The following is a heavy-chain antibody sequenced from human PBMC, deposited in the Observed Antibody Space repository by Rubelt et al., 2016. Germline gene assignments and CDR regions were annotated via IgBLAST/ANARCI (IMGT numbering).Heavy chain of an antibody. Sequence: QVQLVQSGAEVKKPGASVKVSCKASGYTFTSYGISWVRQAPGQGLEWMGWISAYNGNTNYAQKLQGRGTMTTDKSTRTAYMELRSLRSDDTAVYYCARVEYYYDSSGYSDYWGQGTLVTVSS. J-gene: IGHJ4*02. CDR1: GYTFTSYG. CDR3: ARVEYYYDSSGYSDY. V-gene: IGHV1-18*01. CDR2: ISAYNGNT. D-gene: IGHD3-22*01.